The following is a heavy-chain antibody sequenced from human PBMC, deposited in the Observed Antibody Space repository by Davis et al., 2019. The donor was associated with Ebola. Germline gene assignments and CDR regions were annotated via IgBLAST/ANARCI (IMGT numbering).Heavy chain of an antibody. D-gene: IGHD3-16*01. V-gene: IGHV3-15*01. Sequence: GESLKISCAASGFTFSNVWFTWVRQCPGKGLQWIGRIRSRSDGGTTDYAAPLKGRFTISRDDSQNMVYLQMNSLKTEDTAAYFCTLGENWGPGTQVTVSS. CDR2: IRSRSDGGTT. CDR1: GFTFSNVW. J-gene: IGHJ4*02. CDR3: TLGEN.